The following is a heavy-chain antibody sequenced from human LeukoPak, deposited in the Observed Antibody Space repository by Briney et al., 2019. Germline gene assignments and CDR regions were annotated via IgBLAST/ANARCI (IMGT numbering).Heavy chain of an antibody. CDR3: ASYPPRIQPWLEDY. CDR2: ISSSSSYT. Sequence: PGGSLRLSCAASGFTFSHYYMSWVRQAPGKGLEWVSYISSSSSYTNYADSVKGRFTISRDNAKNSLYLQINSLRAEDTTVYYCASYPPRIQPWLEDYWGQGTLVTVSS. V-gene: IGHV3-11*06. J-gene: IGHJ4*02. CDR1: GFTFSHYY. D-gene: IGHD5-18*01.